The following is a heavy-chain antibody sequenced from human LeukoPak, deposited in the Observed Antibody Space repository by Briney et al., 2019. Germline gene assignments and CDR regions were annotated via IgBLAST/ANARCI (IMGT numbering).Heavy chain of an antibody. CDR3: ARVQGYCSTTSCYPHY. Sequence: ASVKVSCTASGYTLTNYALNWVRQAPGQGLEWMGWINTNTGNPTYAQGFTGRFVFSLDTSVNTAYLQISSLKAEDTAIYYCARVQGYCSTTSCYPHYWGQGTLVTVSS. D-gene: IGHD2-2*01. J-gene: IGHJ4*02. V-gene: IGHV7-4-1*02. CDR2: INTNTGNP. CDR1: GYTLTNYA.